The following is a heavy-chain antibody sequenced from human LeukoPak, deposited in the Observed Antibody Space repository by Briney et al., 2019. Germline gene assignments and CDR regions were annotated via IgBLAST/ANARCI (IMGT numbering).Heavy chain of an antibody. CDR3: ARVVPAAMWGPNFDY. D-gene: IGHD2-2*01. CDR2: IFYSGST. J-gene: IGHJ4*02. CDR1: GGSISSSSYY. V-gene: IGHV4-39*01. Sequence: SESLSLTCTVSGGSISSSSYYLGWIRQPPGKGLEWIGSIFYSGSTYYNPSLKSRVTISVDTSKNQFSLKLSSVTAADTAVYYCARVVPAAMWGPNFDYWGQGTLVTVSS.